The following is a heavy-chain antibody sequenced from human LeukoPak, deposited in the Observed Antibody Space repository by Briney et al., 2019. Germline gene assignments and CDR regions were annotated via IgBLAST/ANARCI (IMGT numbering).Heavy chain of an antibody. D-gene: IGHD1-26*01. CDR2: IKQDGSQK. CDR1: GFTLSTSW. Sequence: GGSLRLSCTASGFTLSTSWMSWVRQAPGRGLEWVASIKQDGSQKYYVDSVKGRFTISRDNVQNSLYLKMNSLRPDDTALYYCARDQASGSRRGDCDYWGQGTLVTVSS. V-gene: IGHV3-7*01. CDR3: ARDQASGSRRGDCDY. J-gene: IGHJ4*02.